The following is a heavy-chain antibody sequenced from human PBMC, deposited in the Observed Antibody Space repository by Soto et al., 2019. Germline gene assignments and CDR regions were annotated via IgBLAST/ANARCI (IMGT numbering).Heavy chain of an antibody. CDR3: ASRKSSPYFDY. CDR2: IYYSGST. Sequence: PSETLSLTCTVSGGSISSGDYYWSWIRQPPGKGLECIGYIYYSGSTYYNPSLKSRVTISVDTSKNQFSLKLSSVTAVDTAVYYCASRKSSPYFDYWGQGTLVTVS. D-gene: IGHD3-10*01. CDR1: GGSISSGDYY. V-gene: IGHV4-30-4*01. J-gene: IGHJ4*02.